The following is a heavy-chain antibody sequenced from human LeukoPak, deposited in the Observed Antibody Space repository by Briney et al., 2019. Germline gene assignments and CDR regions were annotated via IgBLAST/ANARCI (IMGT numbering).Heavy chain of an antibody. CDR2: INHSGST. D-gene: IGHD4-17*01. J-gene: IGHJ4*02. V-gene: IGHV4-34*01. CDR3: ARIPRTRYTMTNRGGPPIYYFDY. CDR1: GGSFSGYY. Sequence: KPSETLSFTCAVYGGSFSGYYWSWIRQPPGKGLEWIGEINHSGSTNYNPSLKSRVTISVDTSKNQFSLKLSSVTAADTAVYYCARIPRTRYTMTNRGGPPIYYFDYWGQGTLVTVSS.